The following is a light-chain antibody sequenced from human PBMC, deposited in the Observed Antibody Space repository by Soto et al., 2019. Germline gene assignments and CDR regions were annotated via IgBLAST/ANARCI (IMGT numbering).Light chain of an antibody. J-gene: IGLJ1*01. CDR1: SSDVGGYNY. CDR2: EVS. CDR3: SSYTISSSLYV. V-gene: IGLV2-14*01. Sequence: QSALTQPASVSGSPGQSITISFTGTSSDVGGYNYVSWYQQHPGTAPKLMIYEVSNRPSGLSNRFSGSKSGNTASLTISGLQAEDEADYYCSSYTISSSLYVVGTGTKLTVL.